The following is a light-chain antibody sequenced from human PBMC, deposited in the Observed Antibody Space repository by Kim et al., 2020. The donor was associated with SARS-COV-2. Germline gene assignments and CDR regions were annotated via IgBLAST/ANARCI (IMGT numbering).Light chain of an antibody. CDR3: ASWDDSLNGYV. J-gene: IGLJ1*01. CDR1: KSNIGSNA. CDR2: TYN. V-gene: IGLV1-44*01. Sequence: PPPSSSFPPGQRVTISCSGSKSNIGSNAVNWYQLLPGTAPYLLIYTYNYRPSGVPDRFSGSTSGTSASLAISGLQSEDEGDYYCASWDDSLNGYVFGTGTKVTVL.